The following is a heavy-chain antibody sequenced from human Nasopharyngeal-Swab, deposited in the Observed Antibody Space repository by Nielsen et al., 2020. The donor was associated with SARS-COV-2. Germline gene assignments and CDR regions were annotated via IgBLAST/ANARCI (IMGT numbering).Heavy chain of an antibody. D-gene: IGHD6-13*01. CDR1: GGSFSGYY. Sequence: SETLSLTCAVYGGSFSGYYWSWIRQHPGKGLEWIGEINHSGSTHYNPPLKRRVTISVDTSKNQFHLRLSSVTAADTAVYYCASPRYSSSYHVGVWGKGTTVTVSS. CDR3: ASPRYSSSYHVGV. CDR2: INHSGST. J-gene: IGHJ6*04. V-gene: IGHV4-34*01.